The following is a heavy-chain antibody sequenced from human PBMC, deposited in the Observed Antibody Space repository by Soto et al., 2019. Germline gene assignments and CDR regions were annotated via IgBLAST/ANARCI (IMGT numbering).Heavy chain of an antibody. D-gene: IGHD6-6*01. Sequence: EVQLLESGGGLVQPGGSLRLSCAASGFTFSSYAMSWVRQAPGKGLEWVSAISGSGGSTYYADSVKGRFTISRDNSKNTLNLQMNSLRAEDTAVYYCYSSSVQYYFDYWGQGTLVTVSS. V-gene: IGHV3-23*01. CDR1: GFTFSSYA. CDR2: ISGSGGST. J-gene: IGHJ4*02. CDR3: YSSSVQYYFDY.